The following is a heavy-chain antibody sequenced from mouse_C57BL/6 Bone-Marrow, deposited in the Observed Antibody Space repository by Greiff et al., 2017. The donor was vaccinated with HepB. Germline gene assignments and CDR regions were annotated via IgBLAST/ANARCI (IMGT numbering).Heavy chain of an antibody. D-gene: IGHD2-4*01. V-gene: IGHV1-81*01. CDR2: IYPRSGNT. J-gene: IGHJ2*01. CDR3: ARGGDYDFDY. CDR1: GYTFTSYG. Sequence: QVQLKQSGAELARPGASVKLSCKASGYTFTSYGISWVKQRTGQGLEWIGEIYPRSGNTYYNKKFKGKATLTADKSSSTAYMELRSLTSEDSAVYFCARGGDYDFDYWGQGTTLTVSS.